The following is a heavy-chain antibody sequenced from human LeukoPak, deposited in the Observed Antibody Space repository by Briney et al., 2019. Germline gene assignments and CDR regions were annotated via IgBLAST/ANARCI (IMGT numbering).Heavy chain of an antibody. CDR1: GFTFSSYS. J-gene: IGHJ3*02. V-gene: IGHV3-48*01. CDR2: ISSSSSTI. D-gene: IGHD3-3*01. Sequence: PGGSLRLSCAASGFTFSSYSMNWVRQAPGKGLEWVSYISSSSSTIYYADSVKGRFTSSRDNAKNSLYLQMNSLRAEDTAVYYCARPYYDLWSGYFHAFDIWGQGTMVTVSS. CDR3: ARPYYDLWSGYFHAFDI.